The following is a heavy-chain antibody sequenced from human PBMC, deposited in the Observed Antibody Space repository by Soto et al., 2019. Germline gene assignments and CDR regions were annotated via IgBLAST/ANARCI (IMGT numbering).Heavy chain of an antibody. CDR1: GGSISSGGYS. CDR2: IYHSGST. CDR3: ARVPKHYELYGMDV. D-gene: IGHD3-22*01. Sequence: PSETLSLTCAVSGGSISSGGYSWSWIRQPPGKGLEWIGYIYHSGSTYYNPSLKSRVTISVDTSKNQFSLKLSSVTAADTAVYYCARVPKHYELYGMDVWGQGTTVTVSS. J-gene: IGHJ6*02. V-gene: IGHV4-30-2*01.